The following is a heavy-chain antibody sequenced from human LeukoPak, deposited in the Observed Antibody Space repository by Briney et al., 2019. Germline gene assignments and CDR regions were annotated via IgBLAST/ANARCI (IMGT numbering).Heavy chain of an antibody. V-gene: IGHV1-69*13. CDR2: IIPNFGTA. CDR1: GGIFSSYA. Sequence: APVKVSCKASGGIFSSYAISWVRQAPGQPLEWMGGIIPNFGTANYAQKFQGRVTITADESTSTAYMELSSLRSEDTAVYYCAAGQGGVYSGYDTNFDYWGQGTLVTVSS. J-gene: IGHJ4*02. D-gene: IGHD5-12*01. CDR3: AAGQGGVYSGYDTNFDY.